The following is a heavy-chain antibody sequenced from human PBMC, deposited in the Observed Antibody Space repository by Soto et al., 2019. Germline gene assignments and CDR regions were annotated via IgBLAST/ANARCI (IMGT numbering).Heavy chain of an antibody. J-gene: IGHJ5*02. CDR3: ARHPERVAEIGWFDP. D-gene: IGHD6-13*01. V-gene: IGHV3-23*01. CDR2: LSGSGGDT. CDR1: GFIFTDYA. Sequence: PGGSLRLSCAASGFIFTDYAMTWVRQAPGKGLEWVSGLSGSGGDTYYADSVKGRFTVSRDNSRNTLYLQMNSLRAEDTAVYYCARHPERVAEIGWFDPWGQGTLVTVSS.